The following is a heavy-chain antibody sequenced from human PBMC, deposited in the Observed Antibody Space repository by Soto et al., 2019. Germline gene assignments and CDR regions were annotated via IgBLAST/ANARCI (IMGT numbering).Heavy chain of an antibody. CDR3: AREFAAVGGY. V-gene: IGHV3-74*01. J-gene: IGHJ4*02. CDR2: INSDGSST. Sequence: EVQLVESGGGLVQPGGSLRLSCAASGFTLSRNWMHWVRQAPGKGLGWVSSINSDGSSTENADSVEGRFTISRDNAKNTLYLQMDSLRAEDTAVYYCAREFAAVGGYWGQGTLVTVSS. CDR1: GFTLSRNW. D-gene: IGHD1-26*01.